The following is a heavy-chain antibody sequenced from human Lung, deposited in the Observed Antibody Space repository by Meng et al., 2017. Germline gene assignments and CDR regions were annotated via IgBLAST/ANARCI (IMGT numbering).Heavy chain of an antibody. CDR1: GDSVTSNSAP. CDR3: ARSQQWLDS. D-gene: IGHD6-19*01. V-gene: IGHV6-1*01. J-gene: IGHJ4*02. Sequence: QVHLQQSGPVLVKPSQTLSPPCAISGDSVTSNSAPWNWIRQSPSRGLEWLGRTYYRSKWYNGYAVSVRSRITINPDTSKNQFSLQLNSVTPEDTAVYYCARSQQWLDSWGQGTLVTVSS. CDR2: TYYRSKWYN.